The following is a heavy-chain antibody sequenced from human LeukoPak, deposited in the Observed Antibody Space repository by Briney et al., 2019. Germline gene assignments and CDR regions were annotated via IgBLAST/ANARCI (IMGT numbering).Heavy chain of an antibody. CDR3: ARERPVPDFYYGMDV. CDR2: IKQDGSEK. D-gene: IGHD3-3*01. CDR1: EFTFSNYW. Sequence: GGSLTLSCAASEFTFSNYWMNWVRQAPGKGLEWVANIKQDGSEKYYVDSVKGRFTISRDNAKNSLYLQMSSLRGEDTAVYYCARERPVPDFYYGMDVWGQGTMVTVSS. V-gene: IGHV3-7*05. J-gene: IGHJ6*02.